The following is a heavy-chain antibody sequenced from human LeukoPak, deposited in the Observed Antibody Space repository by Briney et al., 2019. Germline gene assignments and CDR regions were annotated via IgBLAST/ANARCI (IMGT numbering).Heavy chain of an antibody. CDR2: ISSGGGST. CDR3: ARDSPSATYLHYALDV. Sequence: QSGGSLRLSCAASGFTVSGHPMSWVRQAPGKGLGSVSSISSGGGSTYYADSVKGRFTISRDNSKNTLYLQMNSLRAEDTAVFYCARDSPSATYLHYALDVWGQGTTVIVSS. CDR1: GFTVSGHP. J-gene: IGHJ6*02. D-gene: IGHD2-2*01. V-gene: IGHV3-23*01.